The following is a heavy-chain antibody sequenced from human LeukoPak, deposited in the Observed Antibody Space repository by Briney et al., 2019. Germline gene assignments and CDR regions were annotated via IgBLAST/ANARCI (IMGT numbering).Heavy chain of an antibody. CDR2: INPNTGDT. CDR3: AKVFWDTSKMCYKRSPDSGP. Sequence: GASVNVSCQASGYTFTNFYLHGLRQVPGQGPEWRAWINPNTGDTASGPRIHGRLTLTTGTSTSTRYMELRRRTPADPAVYYCAKVFWDTSKMCYKRSPDSGPWGQATLVTVSP. V-gene: IGHV1-2*02. J-gene: IGHJ5*02. D-gene: IGHD5-24*01. CDR1: GYTFTNFY.